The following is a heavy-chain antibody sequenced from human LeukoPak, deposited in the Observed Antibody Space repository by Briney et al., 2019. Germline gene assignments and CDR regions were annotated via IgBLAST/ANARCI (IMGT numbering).Heavy chain of an antibody. V-gene: IGHV4-34*01. Sequence: SETLSLTCAVYGGSFSVYYWSWIRQPPGKGLEWIGEINHSGSTNYNPSLKSRVTISVDTSKNQFSLKLRSVTAADTAVYYCARTRWLQSLFDYWGQGTLVTVSS. J-gene: IGHJ4*02. CDR1: GGSFSVYY. D-gene: IGHD5-24*01. CDR2: INHSGST. CDR3: ARTRWLQSLFDY.